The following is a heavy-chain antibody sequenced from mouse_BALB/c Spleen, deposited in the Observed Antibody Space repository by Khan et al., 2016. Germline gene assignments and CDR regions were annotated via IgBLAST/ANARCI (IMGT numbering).Heavy chain of an antibody. CDR2: IHPGDGDT. V-gene: IGHV1-87*01. D-gene: IGHD1-1*01. CDR3: ASCYGSSYGYFDY. Sequence: VQLQESGAELARPGASVKLSCKASGYTFTSYWMQWVKQRPGQGLEWIGAIHPGDGDTRYTQKFKGKATLTADKSSSTAYMQLSSLASEDSADYYCASCYGSSYGYFDYWGQGTTLTGSS. CDR1: GYTFTSYW. J-gene: IGHJ2*01.